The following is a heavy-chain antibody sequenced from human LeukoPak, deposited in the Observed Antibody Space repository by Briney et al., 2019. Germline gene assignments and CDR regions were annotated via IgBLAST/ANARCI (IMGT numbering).Heavy chain of an antibody. CDR2: IWYDGSNK. J-gene: IGHJ4*02. CDR1: GFTFSSYG. Sequence: GRSLRLSCAASGFTFSSYGMHWVRQAPGKGLEWVAVIWYDGSNKYYADSVKGRFTISRDNSKNTLYLQMNSLRAEDTAVYYCARDLGGGSYSVFDYWGQGTLVTVSS. D-gene: IGHD1-26*01. V-gene: IGHV3-33*01. CDR3: ARDLGGGSYSVFDY.